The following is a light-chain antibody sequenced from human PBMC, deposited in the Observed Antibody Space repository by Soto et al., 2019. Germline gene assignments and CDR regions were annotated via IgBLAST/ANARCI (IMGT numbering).Light chain of an antibody. V-gene: IGKV3-20*01. CDR2: GAS. CDR1: QSVSSSY. J-gene: IGKJ1*01. CDR3: QQYVSSRRT. Sequence: EIVLTQSPGTLSLSPGERATLSCRASQSVSSSYLAWYQQKPGQAPRLLIYGASSRASGIPDRFSGSGSGTDLTLTVSRLEPEDFAVYYCQQYVSSRRTFGQGTKVEIK.